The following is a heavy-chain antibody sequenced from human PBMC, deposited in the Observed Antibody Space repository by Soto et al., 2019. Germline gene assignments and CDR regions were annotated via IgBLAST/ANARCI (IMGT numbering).Heavy chain of an antibody. D-gene: IGHD1-26*01. Sequence: GXSVKLTLKASGYTFTSYGISSVQHSHGQGLEWMGWISAYNGNTNYAQKLQGRVTMTTDTSTSTAYMELRSLRSDDTAVYYCARDHEWELPASDYWGQGTLVTVSS. CDR2: ISAYNGNT. J-gene: IGHJ4*02. CDR3: ARDHEWELPASDY. CDR1: GYTFTSYG. V-gene: IGHV1-18*01.